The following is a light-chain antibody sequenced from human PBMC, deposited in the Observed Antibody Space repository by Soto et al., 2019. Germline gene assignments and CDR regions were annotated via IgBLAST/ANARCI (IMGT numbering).Light chain of an antibody. V-gene: IGKV1-39*01. Sequence: DIHITHSPSSLSSSVLYIVTITCRASQGISTYLNWYQQKPGKAPKLLIYAASSLQSGVPSRFSGSGSGTDFTLTISSLQPEDFATYYCQQSYSTPITFGQGTRLEIK. J-gene: IGKJ5*01. CDR3: QQSYSTPIT. CDR2: AAS. CDR1: QGISTY.